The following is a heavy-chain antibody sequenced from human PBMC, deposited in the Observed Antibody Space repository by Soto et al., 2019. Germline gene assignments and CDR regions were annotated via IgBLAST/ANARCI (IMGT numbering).Heavy chain of an antibody. Sequence: EVQLLESGGGLVQPGGSLRLSCAASGFTFSSYAMSWVRQAPGKGLEWVSAISGSGGSTYYADSVKGRFTISRDNSKNTRYLQMNSLRAEDTAVYYCASSPVRFLEWSVRRGYGMDVWGQGTTVTVSS. J-gene: IGHJ6*02. CDR3: ASSPVRFLEWSVRRGYGMDV. CDR2: ISGSGGST. V-gene: IGHV3-23*01. CDR1: GFTFSSYA. D-gene: IGHD3-3*01.